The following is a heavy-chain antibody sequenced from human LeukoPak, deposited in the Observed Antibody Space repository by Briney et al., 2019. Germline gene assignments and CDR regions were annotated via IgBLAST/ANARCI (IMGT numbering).Heavy chain of an antibody. CDR1: GGSFSGYC. Sequence: SETLSLTCAVYGGSFSGYCWSRIRQPPGKGLEWIGEISHSGSTNYNPSLKSRVTISVDTSKNQFSLKLSSVTAADTAVYYCARVEQQLARFDYWGQGTLVTVSS. CDR2: ISHSGST. J-gene: IGHJ4*02. CDR3: ARVEQQLARFDY. D-gene: IGHD6-13*01. V-gene: IGHV4-34*01.